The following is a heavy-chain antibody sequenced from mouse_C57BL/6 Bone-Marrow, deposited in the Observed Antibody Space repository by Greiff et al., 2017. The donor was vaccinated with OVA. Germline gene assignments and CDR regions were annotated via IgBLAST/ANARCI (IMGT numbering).Heavy chain of an antibody. J-gene: IGHJ2*01. CDR1: GFTFSNYW. CDR3: TLWYQFDY. CDR2: IRLQSDSYAT. V-gene: IGHV6-3*01. Sequence: EVKGVESGGGLVQPGGSMKLSCVASGFTFSNYWMNWARQSPPNSVESASQIRLQSDSYATHYAESVKGRFTISRDDSKSSVYLQMNNLRAEDTGIYYCTLWYQFDYWGQGTTLTVSS. D-gene: IGHD2-1*01.